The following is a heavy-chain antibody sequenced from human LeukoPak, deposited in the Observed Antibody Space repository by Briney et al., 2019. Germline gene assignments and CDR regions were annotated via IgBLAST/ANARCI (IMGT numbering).Heavy chain of an antibody. D-gene: IGHD3-10*01. J-gene: IGHJ5*02. CDR3: ARDNYYGSGYNWFDP. V-gene: IGHV4-30-4*01. CDR2: IHYSGST. Sequence: SETLSLTCTVSGGSISSGDYYWSWIRQPPGKGLEWIGYIHYSGSTYYNPSLKSRVTISVDTSKNQFSLKPSSVTAADTAVYYCARDNYYGSGYNWFDPWGQGTLVTVSS. CDR1: GGSISSGDYY.